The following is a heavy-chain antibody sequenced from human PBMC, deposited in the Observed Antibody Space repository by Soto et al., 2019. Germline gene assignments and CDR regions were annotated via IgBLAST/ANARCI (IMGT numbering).Heavy chain of an antibody. CDR2: IKSKTDGGTT. Sequence: GGSLRLSCAASGFTFSNAWMSWVRQAPGKGLEWVGRIKSKTDGGTTDYAAPVKGRFTISRDDSKNTLYLQMNSLKTEDTAVYYCTTDYYCSSTSCYLSWGQGTLVTVSS. J-gene: IGHJ5*02. CDR3: TTDYYCSSTSCYLS. V-gene: IGHV3-15*01. CDR1: GFTFSNAW. D-gene: IGHD2-2*01.